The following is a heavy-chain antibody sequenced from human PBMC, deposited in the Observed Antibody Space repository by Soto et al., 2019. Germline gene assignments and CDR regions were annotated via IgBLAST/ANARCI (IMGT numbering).Heavy chain of an antibody. CDR2: IYPKTGGT. D-gene: IGHD1-7*01. CDR1: GYTFNPFY. V-gene: IGHV1-2*04. J-gene: IGHJ4*02. CDR3: VRENWYYDY. Sequence: ASVKVSCKASGYTFNPFYMHWVRQAPGQGLEWMGWIYPKTGGTYYAQKFQGWVTMTSDTSISTVYVELRSLKSDDTAVYYCVRENWYYDYGGQGTLVTVSP.